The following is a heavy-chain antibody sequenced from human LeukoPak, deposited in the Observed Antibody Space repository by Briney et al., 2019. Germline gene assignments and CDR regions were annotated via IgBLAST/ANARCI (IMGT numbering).Heavy chain of an antibody. Sequence: SETLSLTCAVYGGSFSGYYWSWIRQPPGKGLEWIGEINHSGSTYYNPSLKSRVTISVDTSKNQLSLKLSSVTAADTAVYYCARPGGLGYCSSTSCYKFWYFDLWGRGTLVTVSS. CDR1: GGSFSGYY. J-gene: IGHJ2*01. CDR3: ARPGGLGYCSSTSCYKFWYFDL. CDR2: INHSGST. V-gene: IGHV4-34*01. D-gene: IGHD2-2*02.